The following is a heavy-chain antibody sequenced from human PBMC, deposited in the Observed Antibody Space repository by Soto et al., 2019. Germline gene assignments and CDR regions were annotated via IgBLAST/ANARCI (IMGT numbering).Heavy chain of an antibody. D-gene: IGHD6-25*01. V-gene: IGHV1-2*04. J-gene: IGHJ6*02. CDR1: GYTFTGYY. CDR2: INPNSGGT. Sequence: ASVKVSCKASGYTFTGYYMHWVRQAPGQRLEWMGWINPNSGGTNYAQKFQGWVTMTRDTSISTAYMELSRLRSDDTAVYYCARDPRGAATNSYYYGMDVWGQGTTVTASS. CDR3: ARDPRGAATNSYYYGMDV.